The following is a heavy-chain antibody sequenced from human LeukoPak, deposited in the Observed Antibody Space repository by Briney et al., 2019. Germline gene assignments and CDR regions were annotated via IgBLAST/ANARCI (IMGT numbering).Heavy chain of an antibody. D-gene: IGHD2-21*01. CDR3: ASFLGGEANSDAFDI. J-gene: IGHJ3*02. Sequence: PSETLSLTCTVSGYSISSGYYWGWIRQPPGKGLEWIGSIYHSGSTYYNPSLKSRVTISVDTSKNQFSLKLSSVTAADTAVYYCASFLGGEANSDAFDIWGQGTMVTVSS. V-gene: IGHV4-38-2*02. CDR1: GYSISSGYY. CDR2: IYHSGST.